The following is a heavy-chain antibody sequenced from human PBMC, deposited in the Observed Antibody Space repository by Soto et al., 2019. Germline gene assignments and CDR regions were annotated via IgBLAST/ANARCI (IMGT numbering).Heavy chain of an antibody. V-gene: IGHV3-23*01. D-gene: IGHD1-26*01. Sequence: EAQLLESGGDLVQAGGSLRLSCEASGFTLSSYAMSWVRQAPGKGLEWVLALSGSGGSTYYADSVKGRFTISRDNSKNTVFLQMNSLRADDTALYYCSGLRRWVGATSDRAFDIWGQGTLVTVTS. CDR2: LSGSGGST. J-gene: IGHJ3*02. CDR1: GFTLSSYA. CDR3: SGLRRWVGATSDRAFDI.